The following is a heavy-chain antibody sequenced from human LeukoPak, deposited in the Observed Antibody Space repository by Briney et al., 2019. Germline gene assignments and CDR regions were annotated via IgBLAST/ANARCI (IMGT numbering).Heavy chain of an antibody. J-gene: IGHJ5*02. D-gene: IGHD3-10*01. V-gene: IGHV4-38-2*02. Sequence: SETLSLTCTVSGYSISSGYYWGWIRQPPGKGLEWIGSIYHSGSTYYNPSLKSRVTISVDTSKNQFSLKLSSVTAADTAVYYCARQGSGSYYKFSNWFDPWGQGTLVTVSS. CDR2: IYHSGST. CDR3: ARQGSGSYYKFSNWFDP. CDR1: GYSISSGYY.